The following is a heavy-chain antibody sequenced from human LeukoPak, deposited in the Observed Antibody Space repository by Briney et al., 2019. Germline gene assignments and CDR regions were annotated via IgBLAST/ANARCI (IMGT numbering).Heavy chain of an antibody. Sequence: RASVKVSCKASGGTFSSYAISWVRQAPGQGLEWMGGIIPIFGTANYAQKFQGRVTITADESTSTAYMELSSLRSEDTAVYYCARVDTAMADYWGQGTLVTVSS. V-gene: IGHV1-69*13. D-gene: IGHD5-18*01. CDR2: IIPIFGTA. J-gene: IGHJ4*02. CDR3: ARVDTAMADY. CDR1: GGTFSSYA.